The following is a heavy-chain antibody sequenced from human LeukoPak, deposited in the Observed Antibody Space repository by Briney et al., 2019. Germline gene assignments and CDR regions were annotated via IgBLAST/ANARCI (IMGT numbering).Heavy chain of an antibody. D-gene: IGHD3-22*01. CDR3: ARDWVTYYYDSSGYYGGAFDI. CDR1: GFTFSSYA. J-gene: IGHJ3*02. CDR2: ISYDGSNK. V-gene: IGHV3-30-3*01. Sequence: GGSLRLSCAASGFTFSSYAMHWVRQAPGKGLEWVAVISYDGSNKYYADSVKGRFTISRDNSKNTLYLQMNSLRAEDTAVYYCARDWVTYYYDSSGYYGGAFDIWGQGTMVTVSS.